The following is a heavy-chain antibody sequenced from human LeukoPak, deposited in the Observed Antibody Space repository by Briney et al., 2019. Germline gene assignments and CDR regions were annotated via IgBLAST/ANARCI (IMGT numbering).Heavy chain of an antibody. Sequence: SETLSLTCTVSGGSISGYYWSWVRQSPEKGLESIGFIYSTGSTSYNPSLRSRVTISIDTSQNQFYLRLTSVTAADTAVYYCARDRGYYGSGLFDPWGQGTLVTVSS. CDR3: ARDRGYYGSGLFDP. J-gene: IGHJ5*02. CDR2: IYSTGST. CDR1: GGSISGYY. D-gene: IGHD3-10*01. V-gene: IGHV4-59*01.